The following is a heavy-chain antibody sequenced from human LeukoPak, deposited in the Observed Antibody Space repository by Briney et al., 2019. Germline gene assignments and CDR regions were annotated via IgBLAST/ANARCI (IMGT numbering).Heavy chain of an antibody. J-gene: IGHJ3*02. D-gene: IGHD3-10*01. CDR3: ARCFRGDAFDI. V-gene: IGHV3-23*02. Sequence: AGGSLRLSCTPSGFTFSSHAMSWVRQAPGKGLEWVSGISGNGAGTYYGDSVKGRFTISRDNSKNTLYLQMNSLRAEDTAVYYCARCFRGDAFDIWGQGTMVTVSS. CDR2: ISGNGAGT. CDR1: GFTFSSHA.